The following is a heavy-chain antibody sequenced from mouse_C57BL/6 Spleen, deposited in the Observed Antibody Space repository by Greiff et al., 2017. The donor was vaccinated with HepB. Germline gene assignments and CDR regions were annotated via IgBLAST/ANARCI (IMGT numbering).Heavy chain of an antibody. CDR2: IWSGGST. CDR1: GFSLTSYG. Sequence: VQLQQSGPGLVQPSQSLSITCTASGFSLTSYGVHWVRQSPGKGLEWLGVIWSGGSTDYNAAIISRLSISKDNSKSQVFFKMNSLQADDTAIYYCARGGSRGYFDVWGTGTTVTVSS. V-gene: IGHV2-2*01. J-gene: IGHJ1*03. CDR3: ARGGSRGYFDV.